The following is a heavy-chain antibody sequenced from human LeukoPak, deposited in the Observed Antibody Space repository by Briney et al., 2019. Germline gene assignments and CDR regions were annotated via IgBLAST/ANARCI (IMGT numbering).Heavy chain of an antibody. Sequence: PSETLSLTCAVYGGSFSGYYWSWIRQPPGKGLEWIGEINHSGSTNYNPSLKSRVTISVDTSKNQFSLKLSSVTAAGTAVYYCARVLAAAFQHWGQGTLVTVSS. CDR3: ARVLAAAFQH. D-gene: IGHD6-13*01. V-gene: IGHV4-34*01. J-gene: IGHJ1*01. CDR1: GGSFSGYY. CDR2: INHSGST.